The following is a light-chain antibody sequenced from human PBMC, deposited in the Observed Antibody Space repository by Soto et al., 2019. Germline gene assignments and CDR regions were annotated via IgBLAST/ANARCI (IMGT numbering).Light chain of an antibody. CDR3: QHYNRGWT. CDR2: DVS. Sequence: EIKMTQAPSTLSVSFGDRSTITCRASQSISVTLAWWQHRPGEARMLLIYDVSTLESGVASMFSGFGSGKEFTLSSSGLPADDFVTYYWQHYNRGWTFGGGTKVDI. V-gene: IGKV1-5*01. CDR1: QSISVT. J-gene: IGKJ4*02.